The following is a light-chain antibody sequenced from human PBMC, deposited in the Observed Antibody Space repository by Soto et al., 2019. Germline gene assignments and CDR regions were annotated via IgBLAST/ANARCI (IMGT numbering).Light chain of an antibody. V-gene: IGKV1-5*01. J-gene: IGKJ1*01. CDR1: QSISSW. CDR2: DAS. Sequence: DIQMTQSPSTLSASVGDRVTITCRASQSISSWLAWYQQKPGKAPKLLIYDASSLESGVPSRVSGSGSGTEFTLTISSLQPDDFATYYCQQYNSYSSRTFGQGTKVEIK. CDR3: QQYNSYSSRT.